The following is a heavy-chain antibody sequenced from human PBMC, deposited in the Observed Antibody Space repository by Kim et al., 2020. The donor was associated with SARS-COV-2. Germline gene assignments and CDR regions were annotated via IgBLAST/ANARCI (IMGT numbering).Heavy chain of an antibody. CDR3: ARVLPRYYYYGMDV. J-gene: IGHJ6*02. V-gene: IGHV3-53*01. Sequence: AASEKGRVPFSRDNSTNTLYLQMNSRRAEDTAVYYCARVLPRYYYYGMDVWGQGTTVTVSS.